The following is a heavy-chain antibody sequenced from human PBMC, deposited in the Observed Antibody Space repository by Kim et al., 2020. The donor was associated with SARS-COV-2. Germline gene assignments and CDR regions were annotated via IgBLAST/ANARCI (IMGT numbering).Heavy chain of an antibody. CDR3: AKARKSSIVVVITNNYDAFDI. V-gene: IGHV3-23*01. CDR1: GFTFSSYA. J-gene: IGHJ3*02. D-gene: IGHD3-22*01. CDR2: ISGSGGST. Sequence: GGSLRLSCAASGFTFSSYAMSWVRQAPGKGLEWVSAISGSGGSTYYADSVKGRFTISRDNSKNTLCLQMNSLRAEDTAVYYCAKARKSSIVVVITNNYDAFDIWGQGTMVTVSS.